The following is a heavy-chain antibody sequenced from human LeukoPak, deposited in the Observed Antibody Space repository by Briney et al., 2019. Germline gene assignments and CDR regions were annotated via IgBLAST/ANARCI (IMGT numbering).Heavy chain of an antibody. Sequence: PSETLSLTCTVSGGSISSYYWSWIRQPPGKGLEWIGYIYYSGSTNYNPSLKSRVTISVDTSKNQFSLKLSSVTAADTAVYYCARHKESGAEARYWGQGTLVTVSS. CDR3: ARHKESGAEARY. D-gene: IGHD6-19*01. V-gene: IGHV4-59*08. J-gene: IGHJ4*02. CDR2: IYYSGST. CDR1: GGSISSYY.